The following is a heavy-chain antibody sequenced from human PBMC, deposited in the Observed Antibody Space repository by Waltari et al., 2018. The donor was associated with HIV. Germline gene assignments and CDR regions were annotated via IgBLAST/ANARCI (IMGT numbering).Heavy chain of an antibody. J-gene: IGHJ6*02. V-gene: IGHV3-30*04. CDR3: ARDWGSLRDDYYYYGMDV. CDR1: GLTFSSYA. Sequence: QVQLVESGGGVVQPGRSLGLSCAASGLTFSSYAMHWVRQAPGKGLEWVAVISNDGSNKYYADSVKGRFTISRDNSKNTLYLQMNSLRAEDTAVYYCARDWGSLRDDYYYYGMDVWGQGTTVTVSS. CDR2: ISNDGSNK. D-gene: IGHD3-16*01.